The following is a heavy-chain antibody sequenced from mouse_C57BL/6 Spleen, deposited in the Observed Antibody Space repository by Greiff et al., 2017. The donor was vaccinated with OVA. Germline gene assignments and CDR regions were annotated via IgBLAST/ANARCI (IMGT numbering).Heavy chain of an antibody. CDR2: INPSSGYT. Sequence: QVHVKQSGAELAKPGASVKLSCKASGYTFTSYWMHWVKQRPGQGLEWIGYINPSSGYTKYNQKFKDKATLTADKSSSTAYMQLSSLTYEDSAVYYCARGDPYDGYYVEYAMDYWGQGTSVTVSS. J-gene: IGHJ4*01. CDR3: ARGDPYDGYYVEYAMDY. CDR1: GYTFTSYW. V-gene: IGHV1-7*01. D-gene: IGHD2-3*01.